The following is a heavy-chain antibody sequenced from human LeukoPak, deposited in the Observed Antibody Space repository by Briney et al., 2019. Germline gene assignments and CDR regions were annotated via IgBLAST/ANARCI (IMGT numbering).Heavy chain of an antibody. CDR2: IYSSGTT. D-gene: IGHD1-1*01. Sequence: SETLSLTCTVSGGSISSYYWSWLRQPPGKGLEWIGYIYSSGTTNYNPSLQSRVTISLDTPKNQFSLRVSSVTAADTAMYYCARRISSWNVYIDKWGQGTLVTVSS. J-gene: IGHJ4*02. CDR1: GGSISSYY. V-gene: IGHV4-59*08. CDR3: ARRISSWNVYIDK.